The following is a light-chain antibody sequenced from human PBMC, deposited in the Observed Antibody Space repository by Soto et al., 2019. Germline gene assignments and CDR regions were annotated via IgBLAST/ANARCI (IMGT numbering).Light chain of an antibody. Sequence: EIVLTQSPGTLSLSPGERVTPSCRASQSVTSSYLAWYQQKPGQAPRLLIYDASSRATGIPDRFSGSGSGTDFILTISRLEPEDFAVYYCQQYGSSPPWTFGQGTKVDI. CDR3: QQYGSSPPWT. CDR2: DAS. J-gene: IGKJ1*01. V-gene: IGKV3-20*01. CDR1: QSVTSSY.